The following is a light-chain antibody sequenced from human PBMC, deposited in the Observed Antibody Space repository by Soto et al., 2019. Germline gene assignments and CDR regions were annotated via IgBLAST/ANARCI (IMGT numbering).Light chain of an antibody. Sequence: QSALTQPASGSGSPGQSITISGTGTSSDVGRYNYVSWYQQHPGKAPKLMIYEVSNRPSGVSDRFSGSKSGNTASLTISGLQAEDEADYYCSSYTRSSTYVFATGTKDIVL. CDR1: SSDVGRYNY. J-gene: IGLJ1*01. CDR2: EVS. CDR3: SSYTRSSTYV. V-gene: IGLV2-14*01.